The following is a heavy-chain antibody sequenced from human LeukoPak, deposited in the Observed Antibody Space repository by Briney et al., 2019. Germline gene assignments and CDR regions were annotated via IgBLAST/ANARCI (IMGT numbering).Heavy chain of an antibody. CDR2: MNPNSGNT. CDR3: ARGSEERYSSSWWLSSVYYYYYMDV. CDR1: GYTFTSYD. J-gene: IGHJ6*03. D-gene: IGHD6-13*01. Sequence: GASVKVSCKASGYTFTSYDINWVRQATGQGLEWMGWMNPNSGNTGYAQKFQGRVTITRNTSISTAYVELSSLRSEDTAVYYCARGSEERYSSSWWLSSVYYYYYMDVWGKGTTVTVSS. V-gene: IGHV1-8*01.